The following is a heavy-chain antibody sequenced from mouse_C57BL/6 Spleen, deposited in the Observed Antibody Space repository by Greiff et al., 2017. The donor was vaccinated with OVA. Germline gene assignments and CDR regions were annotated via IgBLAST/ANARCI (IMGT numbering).Heavy chain of an antibody. CDR1: GFTFSDYG. D-gene: IGHD2-4*01. J-gene: IGHJ4*01. CDR3: ARDDYDAYAMDY. CDR2: ISSGSSTI. V-gene: IGHV5-17*01. Sequence: EVQLVESGGGLVKPGGSLKLSCAASGFTFSDYGMHWVRQAPEKGLEWVAYISSGSSTIYYADTVKGRFTISRDNAKNTLFLQMTSLRAEDTAMYYCARDDYDAYAMDYWGQGTSVTVSS.